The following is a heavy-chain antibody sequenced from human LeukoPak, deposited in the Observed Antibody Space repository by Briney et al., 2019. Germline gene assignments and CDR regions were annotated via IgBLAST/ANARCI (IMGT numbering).Heavy chain of an antibody. CDR2: ISDTGKT. V-gene: IGHV4-59*02. J-gene: IGHJ5*02. D-gene: IGHD3-3*01. Sequence: PSQTLSLTCPFSGPSVSSYCWDLLRQTPGKGREWLGYISDTGKTDSNPSLKSRVCISLGLANKQSSLRLRSVPAADSAVYYCATGYYEPFATWGPGILVTVSS. CDR3: ATGYYEPFAT. CDR1: GPSVSSYC.